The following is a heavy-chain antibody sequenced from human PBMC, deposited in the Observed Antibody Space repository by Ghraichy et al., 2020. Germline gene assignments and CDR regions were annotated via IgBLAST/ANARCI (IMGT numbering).Heavy chain of an antibody. CDR3: ASDATKLGWFDP. J-gene: IGHJ5*02. D-gene: IGHD7-27*01. CDR2: IYYSGST. Sequence: LNISCTVSGGSISSSSYYWGWIRQPPGKGLEWIGSIYYSGSTYYNPSLKSRVTISVDTSKNQFSLKLSSVTAADTAVYYCASDATKLGWFDPWGQGTLVTVSS. V-gene: IGHV4-39*01. CDR1: GGSISSSSYY.